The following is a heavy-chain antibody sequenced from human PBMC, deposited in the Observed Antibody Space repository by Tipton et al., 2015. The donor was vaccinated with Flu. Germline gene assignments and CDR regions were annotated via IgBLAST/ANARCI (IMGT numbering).Heavy chain of an antibody. CDR3: ARVYVVVAATPPYFGRDV. Sequence: QVQLVQSGAEVKKPGASVKVSCKASGYTFTSYAMHWVRQAPGQRLEWMGWINACNGNTKYSQKFQGRVTITRDTSASTAYMELSSLRSEDTAVYYCARVYVVVAATPPYFGRDVWGQGTTVTVSS. CDR2: INACNGNT. V-gene: IGHV1-3*01. D-gene: IGHD2-15*01. CDR1: GYTFTSYA. J-gene: IGHJ6*02.